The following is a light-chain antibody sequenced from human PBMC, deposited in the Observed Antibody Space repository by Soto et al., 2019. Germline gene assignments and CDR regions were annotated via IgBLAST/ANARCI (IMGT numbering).Light chain of an antibody. J-gene: IGKJ4*01. Sequence: DIQLTQSPSSLSASAGDRVTITCLATQNIRSSLNWYQQKPGKATKLMLYAESSVQSGVPSRFSGSGYGKDFTITISSLQPDDFATYYSQQRYSSPLTFGGGTTVDI. V-gene: IGKV1-39*01. CDR3: QQRYSSPLT. CDR2: AES. CDR1: QNIRSS.